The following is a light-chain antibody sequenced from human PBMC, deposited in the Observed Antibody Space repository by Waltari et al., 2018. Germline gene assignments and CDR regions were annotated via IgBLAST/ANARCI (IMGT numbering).Light chain of an antibody. Sequence: SSELTQDPAVSVALGQTVRITCQGDSLRSYYASWYQQKPGQAPVLVIYGKNNRPSGIPDRFSGSSPGNTASLTSTGAQAEEEADYYRNSRDSSGNQVVFGGGTNLPVL. CDR2: GKN. V-gene: IGLV3-19*01. J-gene: IGLJ2*01. CDR1: SLRSYY. CDR3: NSRDSSGNQVV.